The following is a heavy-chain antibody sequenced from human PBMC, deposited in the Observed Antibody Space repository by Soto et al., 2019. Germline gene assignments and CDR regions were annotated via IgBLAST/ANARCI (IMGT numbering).Heavy chain of an antibody. CDR2: ISSSSSYI. Sequence: GGSLRLSCAASGFTFSSYSMNWVRHAPGKGLEWVSSISSSSSYIYYADSVKGRFTISRDNAKNSLYLQMNSLRAEDTAVYYCARAEPFYGSGSYYLFHYYYYYMDVWGKGTTVTVSS. CDR1: GFTFSSYS. V-gene: IGHV3-21*01. D-gene: IGHD3-10*01. CDR3: ARAEPFYGSGSYYLFHYYYYYMDV. J-gene: IGHJ6*03.